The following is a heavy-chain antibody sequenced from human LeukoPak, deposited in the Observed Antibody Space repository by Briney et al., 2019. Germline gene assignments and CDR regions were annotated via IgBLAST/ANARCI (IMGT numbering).Heavy chain of an antibody. D-gene: IGHD6-19*01. CDR3: ASDSSGYYYFDY. V-gene: IGHV1-2*02. J-gene: IGHJ4*02. Sequence: ASVKVSCKASGYTFTGYYMHRVRQAPGQGLEWMGWINPNSGGTNYAQKFQGRVTMTRDTSISTAYMELSRLRSDDTAVYYCASDSSGYYYFDYWGQGTLVTVSS. CDR1: GYTFTGYY. CDR2: INPNSGGT.